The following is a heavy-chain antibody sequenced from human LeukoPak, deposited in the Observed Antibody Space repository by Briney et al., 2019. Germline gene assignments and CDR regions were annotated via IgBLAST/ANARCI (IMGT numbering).Heavy chain of an antibody. CDR1: GGSFSGYY. D-gene: IGHD6-13*01. CDR3: ARGIAAAGHYYYYMDV. J-gene: IGHJ6*03. Sequence: PSETLSLTCAVYGGSFSGYYWSWIRQPPGKGLEWIGEINHSGSTNYNPSLKSRVTISVDTSKNQFSLKLSSVTAADTAVYYCARGIAAAGHYYYYMDVWGQGTTVTVSS. V-gene: IGHV4-34*01. CDR2: INHSGST.